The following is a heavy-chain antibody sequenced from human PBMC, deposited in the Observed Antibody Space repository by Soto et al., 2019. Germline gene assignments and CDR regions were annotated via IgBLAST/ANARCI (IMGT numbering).Heavy chain of an antibody. Sequence: PGGSLRLSCAASGFTFSSYSMNWVRQAPGKGLEWVSYISSSSSTIYYADSVKGRFTISRDNAKNSLYLQMNSLRDEDTAVYYCAREADYDYYYGMDVWGQGTTVTVSS. CDR1: GFTFSSYS. J-gene: IGHJ6*02. CDR2: ISSSSSTI. V-gene: IGHV3-48*02. D-gene: IGHD3-10*01. CDR3: AREADYDYYYGMDV.